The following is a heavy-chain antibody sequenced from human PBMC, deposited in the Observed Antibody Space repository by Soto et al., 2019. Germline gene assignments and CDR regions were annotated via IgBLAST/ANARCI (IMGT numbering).Heavy chain of an antibody. CDR1: GVSLSASAAG. Sequence: QVTLKASGPTLVNPTQTLTLTCTFSGVSLSASAAGVGWISQPPGKGLEWLAVIYWDDDKRYSPSLKSRLSITKDTSKDQVGLTMANMDPVDTGTYYCAHTRGGGNSAWFDPWGQGTLVTVSS. CDR3: AHTRGGGNSAWFDP. D-gene: IGHD2-21*02. V-gene: IGHV2-5*02. J-gene: IGHJ5*02. CDR2: IYWDDDK.